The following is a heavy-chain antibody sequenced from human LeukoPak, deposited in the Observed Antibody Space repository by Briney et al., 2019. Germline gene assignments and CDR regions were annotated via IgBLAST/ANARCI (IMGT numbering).Heavy chain of an antibody. CDR1: GGSISSYY. CDR3: ATSPVGGVIVPVDY. Sequence: SETLSLTCTVSGGSISSYYWNWIRQPPGKGLEWIGYIYYTGSTNYNPSLKSRVTISLDTSKNQFSLKLSSVTAADTAVYYCATSPVGGVIVPVDYWGQGTLVTVSS. CDR2: IYYTGST. D-gene: IGHD3-16*02. V-gene: IGHV4-59*08. J-gene: IGHJ4*02.